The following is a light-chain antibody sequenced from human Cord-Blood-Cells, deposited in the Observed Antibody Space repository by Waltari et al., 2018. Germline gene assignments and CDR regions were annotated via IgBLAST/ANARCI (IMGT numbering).Light chain of an antibody. V-gene: IGLV2-23*01. CDR3: CSYAGSITWV. CDR2: EGS. Sequence: QSALTPPASVSGSPEQSITISCTGTSSDFGSYNLVSWYQQHPGKAPKLMIYEGSKRPSGVSNRFSGYKSVNTASLTISGLQAEDEADYYCCSYAGSITWVFGGGTKLTVL. J-gene: IGLJ3*02. CDR1: SSDFGSYNL.